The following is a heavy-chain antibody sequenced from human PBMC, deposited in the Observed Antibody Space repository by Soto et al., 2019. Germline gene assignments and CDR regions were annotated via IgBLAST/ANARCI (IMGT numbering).Heavy chain of an antibody. J-gene: IGHJ4*02. CDR1: GFTFSSYA. CDR2: FSGRGGST. Sequence: EVQLLESGGGLVQPGGSLGLSCAASGFTFSSYALRWFRQAPVKGLEWVSAFSGRGGSTSYADPVKGRFTISRENSKNTLYLQMSSLRAEDTAVYYCARRGSGSDYDYWGQGTLVTVSS. V-gene: IGHV3-23*01. CDR3: ARRGSGSDYDY. D-gene: IGHD1-26*01.